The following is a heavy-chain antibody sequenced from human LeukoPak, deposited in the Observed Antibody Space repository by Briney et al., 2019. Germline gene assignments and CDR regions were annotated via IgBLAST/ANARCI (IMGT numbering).Heavy chain of an antibody. CDR1: GFTFSSNW. Sequence: GSLRPSCAISGFTFSSNWMSWVRHAPGRGLEWVANIKPDGSAEYYAASVKGRFTVSRDNAKNSLYLQMNSLRAEDTAVYYCARDRLLPTDIFDYWGQGTLVTVSS. CDR3: ARDRLLPTDIFDY. CDR2: IKPDGSAE. D-gene: IGHD1-14*01. J-gene: IGHJ4*02. V-gene: IGHV3-7*03.